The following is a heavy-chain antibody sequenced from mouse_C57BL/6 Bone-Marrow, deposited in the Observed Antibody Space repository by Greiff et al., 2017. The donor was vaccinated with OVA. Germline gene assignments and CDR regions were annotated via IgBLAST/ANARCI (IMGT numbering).Heavy chain of an antibody. Sequence: EVQLVESGAELVRPGASVKLSCTASGFNIKDDYMHWVKQRPEQGLEWIGWIDPENGDTEYASKFQGKATITADTSSNTAYLQLSSLTSEDTAVYYCTRWLLLDFDYWGQGTTLTVSS. CDR1: GFNIKDDY. CDR3: TRWLLLDFDY. D-gene: IGHD2-3*01. J-gene: IGHJ2*01. CDR2: IDPENGDT. V-gene: IGHV14-4*01.